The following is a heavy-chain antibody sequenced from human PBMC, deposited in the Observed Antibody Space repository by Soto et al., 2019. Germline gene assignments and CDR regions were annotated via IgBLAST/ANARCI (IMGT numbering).Heavy chain of an antibody. D-gene: IGHD2-15*01. Sequence: SQTLSLTCVISGDSVSSNSAAWNWISQSPSRGLEWLGRTYYRSKWYNDYAVSVKSRITINPDTSKNQFSLQLNSVTPEDTAVYYCARENCSGGSCYQSWYFDLWGRGTLVTVSS. V-gene: IGHV6-1*01. CDR1: GDSVSSNSAA. CDR3: ARENCSGGSCYQSWYFDL. CDR2: TYYRSKWYN. J-gene: IGHJ2*01.